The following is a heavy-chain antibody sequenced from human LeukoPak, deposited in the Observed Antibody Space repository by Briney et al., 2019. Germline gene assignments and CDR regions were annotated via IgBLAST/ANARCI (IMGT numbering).Heavy chain of an antibody. CDR2: IYYSGST. J-gene: IGHJ4*02. D-gene: IGHD6-13*01. Sequence: SETLSLTCTVSGGSISSSSYYWGWIRQPPGKGLEWIGSIYYSGSTYYNPSLKSRVTISVDTSKNQFSLKLSSVTAADTAVYYCVRDGVWQQRVFGYWGQGTLVTVSS. CDR3: VRDGVWQQRVFGY. V-gene: IGHV4-39*07. CDR1: GGSISSSSYY.